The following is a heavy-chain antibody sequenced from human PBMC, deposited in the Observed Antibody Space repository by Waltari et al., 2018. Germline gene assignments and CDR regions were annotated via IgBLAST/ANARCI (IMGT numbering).Heavy chain of an antibody. CDR3: ARGRGIAAAPKVVYMDV. Sequence: QVQLQQWGAGLLKPSETLSLTCAVYGGSFSGYYWSWIRQPPGKGLEWIGEINHSGSTNDNPSLKSRVTISVDTSKNQFSLKLSSVTAADTAVYYCARGRGIAAAPKVVYMDVWGKGTTVTVSS. V-gene: IGHV4-34*01. D-gene: IGHD6-13*01. CDR2: INHSGST. CDR1: GGSFSGYY. J-gene: IGHJ6*03.